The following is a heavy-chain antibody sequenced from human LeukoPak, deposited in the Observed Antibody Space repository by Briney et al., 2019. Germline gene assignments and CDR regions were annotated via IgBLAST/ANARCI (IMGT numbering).Heavy chain of an antibody. J-gene: IGHJ4*02. Sequence: GGSLRLSCAASGFTFDDYAMHWVRQAPGKGLEWVSLISGDGGSTYYADSVKGRFTISRDNSKNSLYLQMNSLRTEDTALYYCANAPDLLWFGKFDYWGQGTLVTVSS. CDR3: ANAPDLLWFGKFDY. CDR1: GFTFDDYA. CDR2: ISGDGGST. D-gene: IGHD3-10*01. V-gene: IGHV3-43*02.